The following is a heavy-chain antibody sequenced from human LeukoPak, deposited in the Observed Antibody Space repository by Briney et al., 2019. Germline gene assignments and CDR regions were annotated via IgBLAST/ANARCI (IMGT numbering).Heavy chain of an antibody. CDR3: AREYYYDSSGYSQNWFDP. D-gene: IGHD3-22*01. V-gene: IGHV1-2*02. Sequence: ASVKVSCKASGYTFTGYYMHWVRQAPGQGLEWMGWINPTSGGTSYAQKFQGRVTMTREASISTVYMDLTRLISDDTAVYYCAREYYYDSSGYSQNWFDPWGQGTLVTVSS. CDR1: GYTFTGYY. J-gene: IGHJ5*02. CDR2: INPTSGGT.